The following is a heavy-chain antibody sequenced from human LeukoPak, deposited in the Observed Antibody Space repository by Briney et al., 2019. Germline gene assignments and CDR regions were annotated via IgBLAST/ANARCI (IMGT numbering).Heavy chain of an antibody. CDR3: ARLLYDRSGYYYFDF. V-gene: IGHV4-39*01. CDR1: GGSISNNTDY. CDR2: IYYSGSS. D-gene: IGHD3-22*01. Sequence: SETLSLTCTVSGGSISNNTDYWGWFRQPPGKGLEWIGSIYYSGSSYYNPSLKSRVTMSVDTSKNQFSLKLTSVTAADTAVYYCARLLYDRSGYYYFDFWGQGTLVTVSS. J-gene: IGHJ4*02.